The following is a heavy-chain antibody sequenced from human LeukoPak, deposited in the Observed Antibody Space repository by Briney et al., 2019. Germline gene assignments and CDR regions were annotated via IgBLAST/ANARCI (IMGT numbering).Heavy chain of an antibody. V-gene: IGHV4-31*03. CDR3: ARAGGGPIDY. CDR1: GGSISSGGYY. D-gene: IGHD3-10*01. J-gene: IGHJ4*02. Sequence: TLSLTCPVSGGSISSGGYYWSWIRQHPGKGLEWIGYIYYSGSTYYNPSLKSRVTISVDTSKNQFSLKLSSVTAADTAVYYCARAGGGPIDYWGQGTLVTVSS. CDR2: IYYSGST.